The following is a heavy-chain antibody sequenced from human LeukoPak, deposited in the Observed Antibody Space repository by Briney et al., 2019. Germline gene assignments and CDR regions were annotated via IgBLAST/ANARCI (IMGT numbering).Heavy chain of an antibody. CDR1: GFTFSSYG. V-gene: IGHV3-30*02. D-gene: IGHD2-2*01. J-gene: IGHJ4*02. Sequence: PGGSLRLSCAASGFTFSSYGMHWVRQAPGKGLEWVAFIRYDGSNKYYADSVKGRFTISRDNSKNTLYLQMNSLRAEDTAVYYCAKAEGGIVVVPAYWGQGTLVTVSS. CDR2: IRYDGSNK. CDR3: AKAEGGIVVVPAY.